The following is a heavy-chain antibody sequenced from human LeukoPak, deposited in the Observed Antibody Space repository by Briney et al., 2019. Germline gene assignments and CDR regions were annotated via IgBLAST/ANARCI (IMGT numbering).Heavy chain of an antibody. Sequence: GGSLRLSCAASGFTFSSYAMSWVRQAPGKGLEWVSAISGSGGSTYYADSVKGRFTISRDNSKNTLYLQMNSLRAEDTAVYYCARMSGYSYGYADYWGQGTLVTVSS. J-gene: IGHJ4*02. V-gene: IGHV3-23*01. D-gene: IGHD5-18*01. CDR2: ISGSGGST. CDR3: ARMSGYSYGYADY. CDR1: GFTFSSYA.